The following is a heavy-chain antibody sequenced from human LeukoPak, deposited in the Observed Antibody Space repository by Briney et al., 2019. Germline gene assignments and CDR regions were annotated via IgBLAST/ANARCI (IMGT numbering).Heavy chain of an antibody. Sequence: ASVKVSCKASGYTFTGYYMHWVRQAPGQGLEWMGWINPNSGGTNYAQKFQGRVTMTRDTSISTAYMELSRLRSDDTAVYYCARGPRIFGVVIIEGDYWGQGTLVTVSS. J-gene: IGHJ4*02. CDR3: ARGPRIFGVVIIEGDY. CDR2: INPNSGGT. D-gene: IGHD3-3*01. V-gene: IGHV1-2*02. CDR1: GYTFTGYY.